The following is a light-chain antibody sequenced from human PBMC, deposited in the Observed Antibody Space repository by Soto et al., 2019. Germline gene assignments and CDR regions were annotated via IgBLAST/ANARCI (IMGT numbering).Light chain of an antibody. CDR3: KQFSAHPLT. Sequence: AIKFTQSPSSLSASVRDRVTITFRSSQGINTGVAWYQQKPGKSPKLLIYETSNLASGVSLRFSGTGYGTQFSLTIGGLQPEDFATYPCKQFSAHPLTFGGGTKVDIK. V-gene: IGKV1-13*02. CDR1: QGINTG. J-gene: IGKJ4*01. CDR2: ETS.